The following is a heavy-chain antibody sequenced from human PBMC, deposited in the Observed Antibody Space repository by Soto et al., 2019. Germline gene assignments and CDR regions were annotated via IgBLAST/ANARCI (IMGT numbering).Heavy chain of an antibody. Sequence: SVKVSCKASGGTFSRDAISWVRQAPGQGLEWMGGIIPMFGTAKYVQKFQGRLTITADESTTTAYLELRSLRSDDTAVYYCARGVVVVAASQLGWFDPWGQGTLVTSPQ. CDR2: IIPMFGTA. J-gene: IGHJ5*02. CDR3: ARGVVVVAASQLGWFDP. CDR1: GGTFSRDA. V-gene: IGHV1-69*13. D-gene: IGHD2-15*01.